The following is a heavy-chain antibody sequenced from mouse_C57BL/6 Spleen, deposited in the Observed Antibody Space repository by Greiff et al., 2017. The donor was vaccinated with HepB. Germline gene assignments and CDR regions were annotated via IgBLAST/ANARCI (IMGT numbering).Heavy chain of an antibody. CDR1: GFNIKDYY. Sequence: EVKLMESGAELVRPGASVKLSCTASGFNIKDYYMHWVKQRPEQGLEWIGRIVPEDGDTEYAPKFQGKATMTADTSSNTAYLQLSSLTSEDTAVYYCTYGREGMDYWGQGTSVTVSS. CDR3: TYGREGMDY. CDR2: IVPEDGDT. V-gene: IGHV14-1*01. J-gene: IGHJ4*01. D-gene: IGHD1-1*01.